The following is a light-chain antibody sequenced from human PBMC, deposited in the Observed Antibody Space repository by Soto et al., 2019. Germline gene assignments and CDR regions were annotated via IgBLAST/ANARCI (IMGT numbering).Light chain of an antibody. CDR2: EVS. Sequence: QSALTQPASVSGSPGQSITISCTGTSSDVGDYNYVSWYQQHPDKAPKLMIFEVSSRPSGVSNRFSGSKSGNTASLTISGLQAEDEADYYCSSYTSSSTLYVFGTGTQLTVL. CDR3: SSYTSSSTLYV. CDR1: SSDVGDYNY. V-gene: IGLV2-14*01. J-gene: IGLJ1*01.